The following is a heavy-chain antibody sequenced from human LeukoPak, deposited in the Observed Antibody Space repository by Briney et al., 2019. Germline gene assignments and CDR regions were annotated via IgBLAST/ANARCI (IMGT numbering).Heavy chain of an antibody. Sequence: ASVKVSCKASGYTFTGYYMHWVRQAPGQGLEWMGWINPNSGGTNYAQKFQGRVTMTRDTSISTAYMELSRLRSDDTAVYYCARLPSRWELQTESFDYWGQGTLVTVSS. J-gene: IGHJ4*02. CDR1: GYTFTGYY. D-gene: IGHD1-26*01. CDR3: ARLPSRWELQTESFDY. CDR2: INPNSGGT. V-gene: IGHV1-2*02.